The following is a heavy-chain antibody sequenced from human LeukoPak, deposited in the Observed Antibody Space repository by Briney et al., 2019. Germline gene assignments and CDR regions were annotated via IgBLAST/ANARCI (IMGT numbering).Heavy chain of an antibody. D-gene: IGHD6-19*01. J-gene: IGHJ4*02. CDR2: IKQDGNEK. CDR1: GFRFNTYW. Sequence: PGGSLRLSCAASGFRFNTYWMSWVRQAPGKGLEWVANIKQDGNEKYYADSVKGRFTISRDNGKNSLDLQMNSLRAEDTAVYYCARWVAVAGSFQYYFDYWGQGTLVTVSS. V-gene: IGHV3-7*01. CDR3: ARWVAVAGSFQYYFDY.